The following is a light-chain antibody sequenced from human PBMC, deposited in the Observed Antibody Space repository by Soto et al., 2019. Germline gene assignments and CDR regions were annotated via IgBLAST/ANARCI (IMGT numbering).Light chain of an antibody. CDR3: QQYGDSPPST. CDR2: GVS. V-gene: IGKV3-20*01. CDR1: QSVSSNY. Sequence: EIVLTQSPGTLSLSPGERATLSCRASQSVSSNYLAWYQQKAGQAPRLLIYGVSSRATGIPDRFSGSGSGTDFTLTISRLEPEDFAVYYCQQYGDSPPSTFAQGPKV. J-gene: IGKJ1*01.